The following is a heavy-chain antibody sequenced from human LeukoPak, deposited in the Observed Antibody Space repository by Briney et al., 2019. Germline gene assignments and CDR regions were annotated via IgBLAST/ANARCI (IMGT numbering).Heavy chain of an antibody. D-gene: IGHD1-26*01. V-gene: IGHV1-2*02. CDR2: INPNSGGT. CDR1: GYTFTGYY. J-gene: IGHJ5*02. Sequence: ASVKVSCKASGYTFTGYYMHGVRQAPGQGLEWMGWINPNSGGTNYAQKFQGRATMTRDTSISTAYMELSRLRSDDTAVYYCARDTSWFDPWGQGTLVTVSS. CDR3: ARDTSWFDP.